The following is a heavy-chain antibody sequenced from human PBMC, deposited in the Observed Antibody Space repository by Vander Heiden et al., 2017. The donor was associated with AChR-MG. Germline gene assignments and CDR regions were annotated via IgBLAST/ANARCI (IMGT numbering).Heavy chain of an antibody. V-gene: IGHV1-46*03. D-gene: IGHD6-19*01. J-gene: IGHJ6*02. CDR3: VRNQDSSCQDV. Sequence: QVQLVQSGAEVKKPGASVKGSCKASGYNFTNYYMHWVRLAPGQGLEWMGLINPSGGSTSYAQKFQGRVTMTRDTSTSTVYMELSSLRSEDTSLYYCVRNQDSSCQDVWGQGTTVAVSS. CDR2: INPSGGST. CDR1: GYNFTNYY.